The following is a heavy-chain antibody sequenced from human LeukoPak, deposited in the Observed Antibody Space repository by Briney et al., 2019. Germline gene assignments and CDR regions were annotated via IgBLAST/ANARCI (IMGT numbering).Heavy chain of an antibody. CDR2: IDDSGNT. CDR1: GGSIRSYF. Sequence: SETLSLTCSVSGGSIRSYFWSWIRQPAGKGLEWIGYIDDSGNTNYNPSLKNRVTISVDTSKNQFSLKLSSVTAADTAVYYCARPRYFDWWSDAFDIWGKGTTATVSS. J-gene: IGHJ3*02. D-gene: IGHD3-9*01. CDR3: ARPRYFDWWSDAFDI. V-gene: IGHV4-59*12.